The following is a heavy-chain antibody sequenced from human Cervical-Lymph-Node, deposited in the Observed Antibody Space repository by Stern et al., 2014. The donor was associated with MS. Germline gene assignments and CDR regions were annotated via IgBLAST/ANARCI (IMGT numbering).Heavy chain of an antibody. CDR3: ARDSYDPSDYYFLGSDF. V-gene: IGHV1-18*01. CDR1: GHTFTTYG. J-gene: IGHJ4*02. D-gene: IGHD3-22*01. CDR2: TNCYKGNT. Sequence: QVQLVESGAEVKKPGASVKVSCMASGHTFTTYGVSWVRQAPGQGLEWMGCTNCYKGNTKYAQEFQDRVTMTTDTSTSTAYMELRSLRSDDTAVYYCARDSYDPSDYYFLGSDFWGQGTVVTVSS.